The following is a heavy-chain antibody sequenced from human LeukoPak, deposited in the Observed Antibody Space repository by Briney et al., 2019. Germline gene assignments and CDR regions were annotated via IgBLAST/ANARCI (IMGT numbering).Heavy chain of an antibody. CDR2: ISSSSSTI. CDR3: ARQVTPKYNWFDP. D-gene: IGHD2-21*02. Sequence: PGGSLRLSCAASGFTFSSYSMNWVRQAPGKGLEWVSYISSSSSTIYYADSVKGRFTISRDNAKNSLYLQMNSLRAEDTAVYYCARQVTPKYNWFDPWGQGTLVTVSS. J-gene: IGHJ5*02. V-gene: IGHV3-48*01. CDR1: GFTFSSYS.